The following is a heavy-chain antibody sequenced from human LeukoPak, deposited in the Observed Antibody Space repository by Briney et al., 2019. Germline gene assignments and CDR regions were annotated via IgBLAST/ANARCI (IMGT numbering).Heavy chain of an antibody. CDR2: IYYSGST. CDR3: ARKYYDIFNLFFDY. V-gene: IGHV4-59*08. J-gene: IGHJ4*02. Sequence: SEPLSLTCTVSGGSISSYYWSWIRQPPGKGLEWIGYIYYSGSTNYNPSLKSRVTISVDTSKNQFSLKLSSVTAADTAVYYCARKYYDIFNLFFDYWGQGTLVTVSS. D-gene: IGHD3-9*01. CDR1: GGSISSYY.